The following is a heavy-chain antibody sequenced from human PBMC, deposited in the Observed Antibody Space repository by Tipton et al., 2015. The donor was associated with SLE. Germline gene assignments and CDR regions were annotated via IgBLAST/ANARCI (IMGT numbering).Heavy chain of an antibody. V-gene: IGHV4-34*01. CDR2: INHSGST. CDR1: GGSFSGYY. CDR3: AREYSNNWGYMDV. Sequence: TLSLTCAVYGGSFSGYYWSWIRQPPGKGLEWIGEINHSGSTNYNPSLKSRVTISVDTSKNQFSLKLSSVTAADTAVYYCAREYSNNWGYMDVWGKGTTVTVSS. D-gene: IGHD4-11*01. J-gene: IGHJ6*03.